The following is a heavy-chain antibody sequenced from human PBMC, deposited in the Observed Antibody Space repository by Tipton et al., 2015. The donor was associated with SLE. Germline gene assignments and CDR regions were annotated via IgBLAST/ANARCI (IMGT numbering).Heavy chain of an antibody. CDR3: AKARYCGGRTCFASYFDL. CDR2: ISGGGGRT. D-gene: IGHD2-21*01. CDR1: GFTFRTYS. Sequence: VQLVQSGGGLVQPGGSLRLSCAASGFTFRTYSMAWVRQSPGKGLEWVSLISGGGGRTRYADAGRGRFTISRDNSQKTLSLELTTLRADDPAIYGCAKARYCGGRTCFASYFDLWGQGAPVTVSS. J-gene: IGHJ4*02. V-gene: IGHV3-23*04.